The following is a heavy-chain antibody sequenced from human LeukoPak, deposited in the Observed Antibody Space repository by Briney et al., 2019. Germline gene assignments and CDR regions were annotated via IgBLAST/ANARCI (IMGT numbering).Heavy chain of an antibody. CDR3: ARDPPYYYYMDV. J-gene: IGHJ6*03. V-gene: IGHV3-53*01. CDR2: IYSGGST. CDR1: GFTVSSNY. Sequence: PGGSLRLSCAASGFTVSSNYMSWVRQAPGKGLEWVSVIYSGGSTYYADSVKGRFTISRDNSKNTLYLQMNSLRAEDTAVYYCARDPPYYYYMDVWDKGTTVTVS.